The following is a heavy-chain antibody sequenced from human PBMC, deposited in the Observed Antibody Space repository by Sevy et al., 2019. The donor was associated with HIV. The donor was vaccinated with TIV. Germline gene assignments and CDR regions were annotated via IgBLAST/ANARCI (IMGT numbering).Heavy chain of an antibody. Sequence: SETLSLTCTVSGGSISSYFWSWIRQPPGKGLEWIGYIYYNGNTNYDPSLKSRVAVSMDTSKNQFSLKLYSVTAADTAVYYCARGRTWHSDVDYWGQGTLVTVSS. V-gene: IGHV4-59*12. CDR2: IYYNGNT. CDR3: ARGRTWHSDVDY. J-gene: IGHJ4*02. CDR1: GGSISSYF.